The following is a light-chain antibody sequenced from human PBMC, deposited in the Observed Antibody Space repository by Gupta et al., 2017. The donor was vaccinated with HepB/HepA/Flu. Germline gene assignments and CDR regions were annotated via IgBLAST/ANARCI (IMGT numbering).Light chain of an antibody. CDR3: QQYGSSPLT. J-gene: IGKJ4*01. CDR2: GAS. CDR1: QSVYNSY. Sequence: EIGLTQSPCTLSLSPGERATLSCRASQSVYNSYLAWYQQKPGQAPRLLIYGASSRATGIPDRFSGSGSGTDFTLTISRLEPEDFAVYYCQQYGSSPLTFGGGTKVEIK. V-gene: IGKV3-20*01.